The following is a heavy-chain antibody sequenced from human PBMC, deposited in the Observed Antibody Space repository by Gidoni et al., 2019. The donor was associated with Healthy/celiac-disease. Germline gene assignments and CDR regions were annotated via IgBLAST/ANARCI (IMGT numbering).Heavy chain of an antibody. CDR2: VYYSGST. V-gene: IGHV4-39*01. CDR1: GASINSDNYY. Sequence: QLQLQESGPGLLKPSETLSLTCSVSGASINSDNYYWGWIRQPPGKGLEWIGSVYYSGSTYYSPSLKSRVTIFVDTSKTQFSLKLSSVTAADTAVYYCARHAYHGAFGPWGQGTLVTVSS. D-gene: IGHD3-16*01. CDR3: ARHAYHGAFGP. J-gene: IGHJ5*02.